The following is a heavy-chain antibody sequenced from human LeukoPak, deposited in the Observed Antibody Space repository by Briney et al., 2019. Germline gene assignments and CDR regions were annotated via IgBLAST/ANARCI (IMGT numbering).Heavy chain of an antibody. CDR2: IGGDSKT. V-gene: IGHV3-23*01. CDR1: GFTLSSNP. J-gene: IGHJ3*02. Sequence: HPGGSLRLSCAGSGFTLSSNPGGWVRQARGKGLEWVSGIGGDSKTHYADSVEGRVTIFRDSSKNMLYLQMNNLRAEDTAVYYCAKEQYSSDDAFDIWGQGTMVTVSS. D-gene: IGHD6-19*01. CDR3: AKEQYSSDDAFDI.